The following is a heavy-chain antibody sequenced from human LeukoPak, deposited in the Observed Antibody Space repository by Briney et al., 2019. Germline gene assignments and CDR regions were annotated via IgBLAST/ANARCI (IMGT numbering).Heavy chain of an antibody. CDR3: ARARATQALLWFGELSS. CDR2: IWYDGSNK. CDR1: GVTFSSYG. D-gene: IGHD3-10*01. J-gene: IGHJ4*02. Sequence: GRSLRLSCAASGVTFSSYGMHWVRQAPGKGLEWVAVIWYDGSNKYYADSVKGRFTISRDNSKNTLYLQMNSLRAEDTAVYYCARARATQALLWFGELSSWGQGTLVTVSS. V-gene: IGHV3-33*01.